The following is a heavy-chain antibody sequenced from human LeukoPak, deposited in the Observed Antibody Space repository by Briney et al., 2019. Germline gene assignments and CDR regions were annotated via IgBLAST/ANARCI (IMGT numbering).Heavy chain of an antibody. D-gene: IGHD1-26*01. Sequence: SVKVSCKASGGTFSSYAISWVRQAPGQGLEWMGGIIPIFGTANYAQKFQGGVTITTDESTSTAYMELSNLRSEDTAVYYCARSYLPSYSGSYYFEGWGQGTLVTVSS. CDR2: IIPIFGTA. CDR1: GGTFSSYA. V-gene: IGHV1-69*05. CDR3: ARSYLPSYSGSYYFEG. J-gene: IGHJ4*02.